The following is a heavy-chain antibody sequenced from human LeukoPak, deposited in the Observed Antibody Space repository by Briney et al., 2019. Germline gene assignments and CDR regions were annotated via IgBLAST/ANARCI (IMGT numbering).Heavy chain of an antibody. Sequence: PSETLSLTCTVSGGSISSGGYYWSWIRQPPGKGLEWIGYIYHSGSTYYNPSLKSRVTISVDRSKNQFSLKLSSVTAADTAVYYCARDCCGGKGEGAFDIWGQGTMVTVSS. J-gene: IGHJ3*02. D-gene: IGHD2-15*01. CDR2: IYHSGST. V-gene: IGHV4-30-2*01. CDR3: ARDCCGGKGEGAFDI. CDR1: GGSISSGGYY.